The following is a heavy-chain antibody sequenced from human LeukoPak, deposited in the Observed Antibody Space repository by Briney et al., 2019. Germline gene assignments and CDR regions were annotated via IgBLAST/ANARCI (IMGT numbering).Heavy chain of an antibody. J-gene: IGHJ6*02. CDR1: GLTFASYA. D-gene: IGHD3-22*01. CDR2: ISGSGGST. Sequence: PGGSLRLSCAASGLTFASYAITCVRQAPGKGLEWFSAISGSGGSTYYADSVKGRFTISRDNYKNTLYLQMISLRAEETLLIHLQEDACVYDSTACYGLSYYGMYVWGQGTTVTVSS. CDR3: QEDACVYDSTACYGLSYYGMYV. V-gene: IGHV3-23*01.